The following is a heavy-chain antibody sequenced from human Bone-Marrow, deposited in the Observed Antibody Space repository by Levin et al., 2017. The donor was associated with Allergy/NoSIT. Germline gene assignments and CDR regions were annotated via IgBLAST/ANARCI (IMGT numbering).Heavy chain of an antibody. J-gene: IGHJ3*02. CDR1: GFTFRSYD. V-gene: IGHV3-13*01. CDR3: ARYNYAYNAFDI. Sequence: SCAASGFTFRSYDMHWVRQATGKGLECVSTIGTAADTYYPDSVRGRFTITRDNAKNSLYLQMNGLSAGDTAVYYCARYNYAYNAFDIWGQGTMVTVSS. D-gene: IGHD3-10*01. CDR2: IGTAADT.